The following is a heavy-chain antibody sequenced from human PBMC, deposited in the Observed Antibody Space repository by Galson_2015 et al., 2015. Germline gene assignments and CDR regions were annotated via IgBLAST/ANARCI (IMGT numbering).Heavy chain of an antibody. D-gene: IGHD1-1*01. CDR3: ASTTGTPYYFDY. CDR1: GYTFTSYG. CDR2: IRAYNGNT. J-gene: IGHJ4*02. Sequence: SVNICCKAPGYTFTSYGISWVRQAPGQGLEWMGWIRAYNGNTNYAQKLQGRVTMTTDTSTSTSYMEQRRLRSDDTAVYYCASTTGTPYYFDYWGQGTLVTVSS. V-gene: IGHV1-18*01.